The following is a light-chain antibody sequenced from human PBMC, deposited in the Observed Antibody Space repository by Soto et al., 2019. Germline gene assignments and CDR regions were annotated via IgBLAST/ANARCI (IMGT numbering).Light chain of an antibody. V-gene: IGLV1-40*01. CDR1: SSNIVAGYD. CDR3: QSYDSSLSGFV. J-gene: IGLJ1*01. Sequence: QSVLTQSPSVSGAPGQRVTISCTGSSSNIVAGYDVHWYQQLPGTAPKLLIYGNSNRPSGVPDRFSGSKSGTSASLAITGLQAEDEADYYCQSYDSSLSGFVFGTGTKVT. CDR2: GNS.